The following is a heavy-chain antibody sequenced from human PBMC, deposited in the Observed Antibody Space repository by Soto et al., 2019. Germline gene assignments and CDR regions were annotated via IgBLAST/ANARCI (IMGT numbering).Heavy chain of an antibody. CDR3: ARWEYYGSGSYYYYGMDV. CDR1: GGSFSGYY. CDR2: INHSGST. V-gene: IGHV4-34*01. D-gene: IGHD3-10*01. J-gene: IGHJ6*02. Sequence: WETLSLTCAAYGGSFSGYYWSWIRQPPGKGLEWIGEINHSGSTNYNPSLKSRVTISVDTSKNQFSLKLSSVTAADTAVYYCARWEYYGSGSYYYYGMDVWGQGTTVTVSS.